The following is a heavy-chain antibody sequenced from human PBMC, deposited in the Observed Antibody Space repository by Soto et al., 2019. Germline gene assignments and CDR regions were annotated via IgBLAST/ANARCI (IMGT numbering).Heavy chain of an antibody. D-gene: IGHD3-3*01. CDR1: GFTFSSYA. J-gene: IGHJ6*03. Sequence: GGSLRLSCAASGFTFSSYAMSWVRQAPGKGLEWVSGISCSSGSTCYADSVKGRFTISRDNAKNTLYLQMNSLRAEDTALYYCAKDRWGITIFPYYYYMDVWGKGTTVTVSS. CDR3: AKDRWGITIFPYYYYMDV. V-gene: IGHV3-23*01. CDR2: ISCSSGST.